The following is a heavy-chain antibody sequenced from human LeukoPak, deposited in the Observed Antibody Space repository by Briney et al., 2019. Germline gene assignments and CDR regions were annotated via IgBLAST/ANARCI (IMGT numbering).Heavy chain of an antibody. Sequence: GSLRLSCLTSGFTFSTNAMSWVRQAPGKGLEWISGISGSGASTYYADSVTGRFTISRDNSRNTLYLQMNSLRAEDTAVYYCARSGIGATEIDYWGQGTLVTVSS. CDR3: ARSGIGATEIDY. J-gene: IGHJ4*02. CDR2: ISGSGAST. V-gene: IGHV3-23*01. CDR1: GFTFSTNA. D-gene: IGHD6-13*01.